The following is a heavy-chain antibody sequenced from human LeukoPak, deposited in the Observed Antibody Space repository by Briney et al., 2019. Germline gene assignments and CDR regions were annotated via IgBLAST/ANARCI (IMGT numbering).Heavy chain of an antibody. D-gene: IGHD5-12*01. V-gene: IGHV1-18*04. CDR2: ISGFNGNT. Sequence: ASVKVSCKASGYTFTGYYIHWVRQAPGQGLEWMGWISGFNGNTYYAQKLQGRATMTTDTSTSTAYMELRSLRSDDTAVYYCARDRDIVTAITDYWGQGTLVSVSS. CDR3: ARDRDIVTAITDY. CDR1: GYTFTGYY. J-gene: IGHJ4*02.